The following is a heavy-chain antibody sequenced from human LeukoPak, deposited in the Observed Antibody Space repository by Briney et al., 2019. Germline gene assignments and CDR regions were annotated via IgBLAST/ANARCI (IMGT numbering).Heavy chain of an antibody. J-gene: IGHJ4*02. CDR2: ISGRSSTT. V-gene: IGHV3-23*01. CDR3: AKNYWWLDSFDY. D-gene: IGHD2-15*01. CDR1: GFIFSNNA. Sequence: PGGSLRLSCAASGFIFSNNAMSWVRQAPRKGLWCVSGISGRSSTTYYADSVKGRFTISRDNSKNTLYLQMYSLRADDTAVYYCAKNYWWLDSFDYWGQGTLVTVSS.